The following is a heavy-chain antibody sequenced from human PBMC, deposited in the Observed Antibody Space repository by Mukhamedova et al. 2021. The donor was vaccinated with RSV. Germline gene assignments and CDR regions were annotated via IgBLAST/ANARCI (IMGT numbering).Heavy chain of an antibody. D-gene: IGHD1/OR15-1a*01. CDR2: VYSDNYGAPPT. CDR3: ARVLSGTTRQFES. J-gene: IGHJ4*02. Sequence: QSTWEGLEWVSVVYSDNYGAPPTYYADSVKGRFTISRDNSKNTLYLQMNSLRAEDTAVYHCARVLSGTTRQFESWGPGTRVTVSS. V-gene: IGHV3-53*01.